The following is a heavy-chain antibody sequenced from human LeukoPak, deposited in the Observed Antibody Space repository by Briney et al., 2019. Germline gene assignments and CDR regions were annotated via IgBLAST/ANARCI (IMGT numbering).Heavy chain of an antibody. CDR2: IYYSGST. CDR3: AREVDDGYNPNFDY. J-gene: IGHJ4*02. Sequence: TLSLTCTVSGGSISSGDYYWSWIRQPPGEGLEWIGYIYYSGSTYYNPSLKSRVTISVDTSKNQFSLKLSSVTAADTAVYYCAREVDDGYNPNFDYWGQGTLVTVSS. CDR1: GGSISSGDYY. V-gene: IGHV4-30-4*01. D-gene: IGHD5-24*01.